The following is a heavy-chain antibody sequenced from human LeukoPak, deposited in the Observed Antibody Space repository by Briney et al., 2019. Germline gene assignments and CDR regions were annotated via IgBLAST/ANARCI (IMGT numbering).Heavy chain of an antibody. CDR1: GLSFSSFA. CDR3: AKDRGIQAFY. CDR2: IRGNGET. J-gene: IGHJ4*02. Sequence: GGSLGLSCAASGLSFSSFAMSWVRQGPARGLEWVSSIRGNGETFYADSVKGRFTLSSDSSRNTVYFQLNNLRVEDTAIYYCAKDRGIQAFYWGQGTLVTVSS. D-gene: IGHD5-18*01. V-gene: IGHV3-23*01.